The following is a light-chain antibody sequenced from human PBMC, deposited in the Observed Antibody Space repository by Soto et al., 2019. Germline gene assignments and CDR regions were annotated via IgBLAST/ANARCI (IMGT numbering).Light chain of an antibody. Sequence: VSTQSPGTLSLSPGQRATLSCRASQSVSSTYLAWYQQKPGQAPRHLIYGASSRSTGIPDRFSGSGSGTDFTLTISRLEPEDFAVYYCQQFGSSPRTFCQGIKVEI. CDR1: QSVSSTY. CDR2: GAS. V-gene: IGKV3-20*01. CDR3: QQFGSSPRT. J-gene: IGKJ1*01.